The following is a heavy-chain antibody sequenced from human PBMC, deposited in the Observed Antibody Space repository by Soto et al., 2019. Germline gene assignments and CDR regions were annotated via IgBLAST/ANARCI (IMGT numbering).Heavy chain of an antibody. CDR2: INPNSGGT. V-gene: IGHV1-2*04. D-gene: IGHD3-3*01. CDR1: GYTFTGYY. CDR3: ARGGITIFGVVITHMGDY. Sequence: ASVKVSCQASGYTFTGYYMHWVRQAPGQGLEWMGWINPNSGGTNYAQKFQGWVTMTRDTSISTAYMELSRLRSDDTAVYYCARGGITIFGVVITHMGDYWGQGTLVTVSS. J-gene: IGHJ4*02.